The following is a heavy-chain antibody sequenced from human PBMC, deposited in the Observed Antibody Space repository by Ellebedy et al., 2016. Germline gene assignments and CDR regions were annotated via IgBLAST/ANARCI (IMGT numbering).Heavy chain of an antibody. V-gene: IGHV4-4*07. CDR2: FYTSGIA. Sequence: GSLRLXXTVSGASISNYYWSWIWQPAGTGLEWIGRFYTSGIAEYNPSLKSRVTMSVDTSRNKVSLSLSSVTAADTAVYFCARDGYQGGSDWWGTYWGPGILVTVSS. D-gene: IGHD6-19*01. CDR3: ARDGYQGGSDWWGTY. CDR1: GASISNYY. J-gene: IGHJ4*02.